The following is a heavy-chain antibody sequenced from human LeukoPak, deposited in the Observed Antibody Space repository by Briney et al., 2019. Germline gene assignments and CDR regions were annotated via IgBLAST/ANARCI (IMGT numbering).Heavy chain of an antibody. CDR2: INPNSGGT. V-gene: IGHV1-2*02. CDR3: AGDLVGATNY. D-gene: IGHD1-26*01. CDR1: GYTFTGYY. Sequence: ASVKVSCKPSGYTFTGYYMHWVRQAPGQGLEWMGWINPNSGGTNYAQKFQGRVTITRDTTTSTAYIELSRLRSAGTAVYYCAGDLVGATNYGGGGTLVTVSS. J-gene: IGHJ4*02.